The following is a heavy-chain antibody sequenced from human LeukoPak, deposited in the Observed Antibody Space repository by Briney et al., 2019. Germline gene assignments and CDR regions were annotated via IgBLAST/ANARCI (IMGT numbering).Heavy chain of an antibody. J-gene: IGHJ5*02. D-gene: IGHD5-24*01. CDR3: ARAPGYTDAHNWFDP. V-gene: IGHV3-21*01. CDR2: ISSSSSYI. CDR1: GFTFSSYS. Sequence: GGSLRLSCAASGFTFSSYSMNWVRQAPGKGLEWVSSISSSSSYIYYADSVKGRFTISRDNAKNSLYLQMNSLRAEDTAVYYCARAPGYTDAHNWFDPWGQGTLVTVSS.